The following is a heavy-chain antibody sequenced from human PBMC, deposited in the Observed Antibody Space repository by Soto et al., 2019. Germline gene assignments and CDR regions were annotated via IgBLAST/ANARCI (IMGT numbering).Heavy chain of an antibody. Sequence: GGSLRLSCAASGFTFSSYSMNWVRQAPGKGLEWVSSISSSSSYIYYADSVKGRFTISRDNAKNSLYLQMNSLRAEDTAVYYCARDIVTIFGVVIIPHYGMDVWGQGTTVTVS. CDR1: GFTFSSYS. CDR2: ISSSSSYI. CDR3: ARDIVTIFGVVIIPHYGMDV. V-gene: IGHV3-21*01. D-gene: IGHD3-3*01. J-gene: IGHJ6*02.